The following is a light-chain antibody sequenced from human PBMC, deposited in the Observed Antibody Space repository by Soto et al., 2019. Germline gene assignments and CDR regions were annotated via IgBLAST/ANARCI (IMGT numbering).Light chain of an antibody. CDR2: DVN. CDR1: SSGVANYNY. J-gene: IGLJ1*01. CDR3: CSYAGTYTRV. V-gene: IGLV2-11*01. Sequence: QSALTQPRSVSGSPGQSVTISCTRISSGVANYNYVSWYQQHPGKAPKLLIYDVNKRPSGVPYRFSGSKSGNTASLTISGLQADDEADYYCCSYAGTYTRVFGTGTKVTVL.